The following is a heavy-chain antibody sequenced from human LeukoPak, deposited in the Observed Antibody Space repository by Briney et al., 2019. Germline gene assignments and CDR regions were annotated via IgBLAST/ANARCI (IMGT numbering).Heavy chain of an antibody. CDR2: IKQDGSVK. Sequence: PGGSLRLSCAASGITLTTYWISWVRQAPWKGLERVANIKQDGSVKYYVDSVKGRFTLSRDNAKNSLYLQMNSLRAEDTAVYYCAKEASGRSFDYWGQGTLVTVSS. CDR3: AKEASGRSFDY. D-gene: IGHD3-10*01. J-gene: IGHJ4*02. V-gene: IGHV3-7*04. CDR1: GITLTTYW.